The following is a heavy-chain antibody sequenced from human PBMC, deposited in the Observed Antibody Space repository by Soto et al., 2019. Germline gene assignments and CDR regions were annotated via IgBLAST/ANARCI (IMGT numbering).Heavy chain of an antibody. CDR1: GFTFWSYW. V-gene: IGHV3-7*01. CDR2: INQDGGVQ. J-gene: IGHJ4*02. CDR3: ASGRALDY. Sequence: EVQLEESGGGLVQPGGSLRLSCAASGFTFWSYWMTWLRQAPGKGLEWVANINQDGGVQFYADSVKGRFTISRDNAKNSVYLQMNSLRVEDTAVFYCASGRALDYCGQGTLVTVSS. D-gene: IGHD1-26*01.